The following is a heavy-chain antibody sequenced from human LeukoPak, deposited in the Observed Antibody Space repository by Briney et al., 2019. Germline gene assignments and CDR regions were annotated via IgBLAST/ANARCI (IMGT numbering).Heavy chain of an antibody. CDR2: INHSGST. V-gene: IGHV4-34*01. CDR3: ARRHSDWFDP. CDR1: GGSFSGYY. D-gene: IGHD2/OR15-2a*01. Sequence: SETLSLTCAVYGGSFSGYYWSWIRQPPGKGLEWIGEINHSGSTNYNPSLKSRVTISVDTSKNQFSLKLSSVTAADTAVYYCARRHSDWFDPWGQGTLVTVSS. J-gene: IGHJ5*02.